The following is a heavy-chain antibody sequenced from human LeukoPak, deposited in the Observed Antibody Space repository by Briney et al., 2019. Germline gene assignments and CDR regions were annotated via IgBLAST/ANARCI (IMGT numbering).Heavy chain of an antibody. J-gene: IGHJ4*02. Sequence: ASVKVSCKASGYTFTGYYMHWVRQAPGQGLEWMGWINPNSGGTNYAQKFQGRVTMTRDTSISTAYMELSRLRSDDTAVYYFARASLAGNLKFDTWGQGTLVTVSS. CDR1: GYTFTGYY. CDR3: ARASLAGNLKFDT. V-gene: IGHV1-2*02. CDR2: INPNSGGT. D-gene: IGHD1-7*01.